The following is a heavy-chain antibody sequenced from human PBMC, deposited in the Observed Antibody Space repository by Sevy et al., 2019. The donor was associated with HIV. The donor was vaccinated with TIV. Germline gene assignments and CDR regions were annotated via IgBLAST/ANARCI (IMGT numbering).Heavy chain of an antibody. Sequence: GGSLRLSCAAAGFTFSNYAMHWVRQAPGKGLEWVAIIWSDGAYQYHGDSVKGRFTISRDNSKNTLYLQMNNVRVEDTAVYYCARGGYYYDNAAYYAFDSWGQGTVVTVSS. D-gene: IGHD3-22*01. J-gene: IGHJ4*02. CDR1: GFTFSNYA. CDR2: IWSDGAYQ. CDR3: ARGGYYYDNAAYYAFDS. V-gene: IGHV3-33*01.